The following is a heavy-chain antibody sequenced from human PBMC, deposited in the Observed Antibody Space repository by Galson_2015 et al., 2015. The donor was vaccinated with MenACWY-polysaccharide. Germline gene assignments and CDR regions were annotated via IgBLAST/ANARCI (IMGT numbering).Heavy chain of an antibody. Sequence: SLRLSCAASGFTFSSYAIHWVRQAPGKGLEWVAVISYDGINKYYADSVKGRFTISRDNSKYTVYLRMNSLRADDTTVYYCARDYCDRITCSGMDVWGQGTTVTVSS. CDR3: ARDYCDRITCSGMDV. D-gene: IGHD2/OR15-2a*01. CDR2: ISYDGINK. V-gene: IGHV3-30-3*01. J-gene: IGHJ6*02. CDR1: GFTFSSYA.